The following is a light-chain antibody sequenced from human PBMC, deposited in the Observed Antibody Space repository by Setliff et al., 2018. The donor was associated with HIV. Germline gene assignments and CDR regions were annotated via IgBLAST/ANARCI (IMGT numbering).Light chain of an antibody. J-gene: IGLJ2*01. CDR2: EVD. CDR1: SSDVGNTLS. Sequence: QSVLAQPASVSGSPGQSITISCTGSSSDVGNTLSVSWYQQNVGEVPKLLIYEVDGRPSGISHRFSGSKSGNTASLTISGLQVEDEADYYCCSYGSGDIWVFGGGTKVTVL. CDR3: CSYGSGDIWV. V-gene: IGLV2-23*02.